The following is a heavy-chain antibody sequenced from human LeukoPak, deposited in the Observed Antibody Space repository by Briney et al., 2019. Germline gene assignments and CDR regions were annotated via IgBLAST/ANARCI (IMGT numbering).Heavy chain of an antibody. J-gene: IGHJ4*02. CDR3: ARGAPVGVPYGY. D-gene: IGHD2-8*01. Sequence: ASVKVSCKASGYTFTGYYMHWVRQAPGQGLEWMGWINPNSGGTNYAQKFQGRVTMTRDTSISTAYMELSRLRSDDTAVYDCARGAPVGVPYGYWGQGTLVTVSS. V-gene: IGHV1-2*02. CDR2: INPNSGGT. CDR1: GYTFTGYY.